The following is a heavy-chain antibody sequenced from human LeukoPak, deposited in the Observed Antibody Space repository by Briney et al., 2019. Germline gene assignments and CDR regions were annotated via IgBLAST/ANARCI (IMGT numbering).Heavy chain of an antibody. CDR3: ARERVEMATISSFDY. Sequence: PGGSLRLSCAASGFTFSSYTINWARQAPGMGLEWVSCITSSGAYIYYADSVKGRFTISRDNSKNTLYLQMNSLRAEDTAVYYCARERVEMATISSFDYWGQGTLVTVSS. D-gene: IGHD5-24*01. CDR2: ITSSGAYI. V-gene: IGHV3-21*01. J-gene: IGHJ4*02. CDR1: GFTFSSYT.